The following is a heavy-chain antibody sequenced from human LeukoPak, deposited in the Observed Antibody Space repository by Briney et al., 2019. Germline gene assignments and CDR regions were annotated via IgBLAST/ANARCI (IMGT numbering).Heavy chain of an antibody. D-gene: IGHD5/OR15-5a*01. CDR2: IYYSGST. Sequence: SETLSLTCTVSGGSISSYYWSWIRQPPGKGLEWIGYIYYSGSTNYNPSLKSRVTISVDTSKNQFSLKLSSVTAADTAVYYCARRNLRYGMDVWGQGTTVTVSS. V-gene: IGHV4-59*08. J-gene: IGHJ6*02. CDR3: ARRNLRYGMDV. CDR1: GGSISSYY.